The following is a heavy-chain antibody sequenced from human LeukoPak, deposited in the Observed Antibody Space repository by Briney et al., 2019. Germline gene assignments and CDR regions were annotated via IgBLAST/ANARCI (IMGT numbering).Heavy chain of an antibody. V-gene: IGHV3-66*02. J-gene: IGHJ4*02. D-gene: IGHD1-26*01. CDR3: AKDEGALVPYYFDY. Sequence: PGGSLRLSCAASGFTVSSNYMSWVRQAPGKGLEWVSVIYSGGSTYYADSVKGRFTISRDNSKNTLYLQMNSLRAEDTAAYYCAKDEGALVPYYFDYWGQGTLVTVSS. CDR2: IYSGGST. CDR1: GFTVSSNY.